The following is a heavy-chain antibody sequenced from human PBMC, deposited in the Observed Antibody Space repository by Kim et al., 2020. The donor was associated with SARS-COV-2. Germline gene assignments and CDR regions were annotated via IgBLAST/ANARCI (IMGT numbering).Heavy chain of an antibody. CDR2: INTNTGNP. V-gene: IGHV7-4-1*02. D-gene: IGHD2-2*01. CDR1: GYTFTSYA. CDR3: ARDPIDCSSTSCVYFDY. Sequence: ASVKVSCKASGYTFTSYAMNWVRQAPGQGLEWMGWINTNTGNPTYAQGFTGRFVFSLDTSVSTAYLQISSLKAEDTAVYYCARDPIDCSSTSCVYFDYWGQGTLVTVSS. J-gene: IGHJ4*02.